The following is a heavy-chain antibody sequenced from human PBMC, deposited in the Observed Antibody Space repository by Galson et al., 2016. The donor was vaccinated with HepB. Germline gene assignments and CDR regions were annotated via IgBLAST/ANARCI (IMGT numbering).Heavy chain of an antibody. CDR1: GFTFSNYA. D-gene: IGHD3-3*01. Sequence: SLRLSCAASGFTFSNYAMYWVRQAPGKGLEWLTLISYDGRNKFYADSVEGRFTISRDNSKSTLYLQMNSLRAEDTAVYYCARDTYYDFWNGYSGYYYGMDVWGQGTTVSVSS. V-gene: IGHV3-30*04. J-gene: IGHJ6*02. CDR2: ISYDGRNK. CDR3: ARDTYYDFWNGYSGYYYGMDV.